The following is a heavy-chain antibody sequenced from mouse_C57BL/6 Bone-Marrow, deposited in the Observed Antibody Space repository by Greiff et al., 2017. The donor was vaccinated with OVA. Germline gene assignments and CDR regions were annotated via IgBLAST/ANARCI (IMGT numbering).Heavy chain of an antibody. V-gene: IGHV1-82*01. J-gene: IGHJ3*01. Sequence: VQLQQSGPELVKPGASVKISCKASGYAFSSSWMNWVKQRPGKGLEWIGRIYPGDGDTNYNGKFKGKATLTADKSSSTAYMQLSSLTSEDSAVYFCARYGYYFWFAYWGQGTLVTVSA. D-gene: IGHD2-3*01. CDR2: IYPGDGDT. CDR3: ARYGYYFWFAY. CDR1: GYAFSSSW.